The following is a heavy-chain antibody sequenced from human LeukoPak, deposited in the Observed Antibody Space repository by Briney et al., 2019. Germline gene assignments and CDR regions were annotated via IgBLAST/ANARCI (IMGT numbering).Heavy chain of an antibody. J-gene: IGHJ4*02. CDR1: GGTFSSYA. V-gene: IGHV1-69*01. CDR3: ARDETQRFDY. CDR2: IIPIFGTA. Sequence: ASVKVSYKASGGTFSSYAISWVRQAPGQGLEWMGGIIPIFGTANYAQKFQGRVTITADESTSPAYMELSSLRSEDTAVYNCARDETQRFDYWGQGTLVTVSS.